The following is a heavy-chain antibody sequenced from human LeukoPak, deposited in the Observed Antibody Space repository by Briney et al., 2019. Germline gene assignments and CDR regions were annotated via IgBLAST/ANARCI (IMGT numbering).Heavy chain of an antibody. CDR2: IVVGSGNT. CDR1: GFAFTSSA. CDR3: AAESYYYGGNSSLLGY. D-gene: IGHD4-23*01. V-gene: IGHV1-58*02. Sequence: SVKVSCKASGFAFTSSAMQWVRQARGQRLEWIGWIVVGSGNTNYAQKFQERVTITRDMSTSTAYMELSSLRSEDTAVYYCAAESYYYGGNSSLLGYWGQGTLVTVSS. J-gene: IGHJ4*02.